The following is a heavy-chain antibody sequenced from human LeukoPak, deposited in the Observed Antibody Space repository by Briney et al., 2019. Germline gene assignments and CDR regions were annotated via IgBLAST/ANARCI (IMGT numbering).Heavy chain of an antibody. V-gene: IGHV1-2*06. J-gene: IGHJ4*02. CDR3: ARGKRAARPTGYFDY. CDR1: GYTFTGYY. CDR2: INPNSGGT. Sequence: ASVKVSCKXSGYTFTGYYMHWVRQAPGQGLEWMGRINPNSGGTNYAQKFQGRVTMTRDTSISTAYMELSRLRSDDTAVYYCARGKRAARPTGYFDYWGQGTLVTVSS. D-gene: IGHD6-6*01.